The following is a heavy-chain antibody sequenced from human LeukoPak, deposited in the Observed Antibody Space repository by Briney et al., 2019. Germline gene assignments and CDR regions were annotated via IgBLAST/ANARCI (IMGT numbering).Heavy chain of an antibody. V-gene: IGHV3-21*01. Sequence: GGSLRLSCAASGFTFSNYDMHWVRQAPGKGLEWVSSISSSSSYIYYADSVKGRFTISRDNAKNSLYLQMNSLRAEDTAVYYCVMDGSYYALDYWGQGTLVTVSS. CDR2: ISSSSSYI. J-gene: IGHJ4*02. CDR3: VMDGSYYALDY. CDR1: GFTFSNYD. D-gene: IGHD1-26*01.